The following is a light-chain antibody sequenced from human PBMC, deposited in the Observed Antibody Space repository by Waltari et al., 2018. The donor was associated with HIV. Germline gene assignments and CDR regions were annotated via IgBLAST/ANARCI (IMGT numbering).Light chain of an antibody. CDR1: SSDVGGYNY. Sequence: QSALTQPASVSGSPGQSITISCTGTSSDVGGYNYVSWYQPHPGKAPKLMIYEVSNRPSGVSNRFSGSKSGNTASLTISGLQAEDEADYYCSSYTSSSTPWVFGTGTKVTVL. V-gene: IGLV2-14*01. J-gene: IGLJ1*01. CDR3: SSYTSSSTPWV. CDR2: EVS.